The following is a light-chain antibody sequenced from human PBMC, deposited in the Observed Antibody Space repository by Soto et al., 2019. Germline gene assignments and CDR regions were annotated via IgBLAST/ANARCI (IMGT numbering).Light chain of an antibody. V-gene: IGKV3-20*01. CDR3: QQYGSSPGT. J-gene: IGKJ2*01. CDR2: GAS. Sequence: EIVLTQSPGTLSLSPGERATLSCRASQSVSSSYLAWYQQKPGQAPRLLIYGASSRATGIPDRFSGSGSGKDFTLTISRLEPEDFAVYVCQQYGSSPGTFGQGTKLEIK. CDR1: QSVSSSY.